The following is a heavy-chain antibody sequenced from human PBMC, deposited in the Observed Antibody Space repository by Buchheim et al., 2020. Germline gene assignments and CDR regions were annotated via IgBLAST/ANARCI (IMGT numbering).Heavy chain of an antibody. V-gene: IGHV3-48*01. CDR3: ARDGESGSYPACWFDP. CDR2: ISSSGNNI. Sequence: EVQLVESGGGLVQPGGSLTLSCAASGFTFSTYSMNWVRQAPGKGLEWVSYISSSGNNIYYADSVKGRFTIARDNAKNSLYLQMNSVRAEDTAVYYCARDGESGSYPACWFDPWGQGTL. D-gene: IGHD1-26*01. J-gene: IGHJ5*02. CDR1: GFTFSTYS.